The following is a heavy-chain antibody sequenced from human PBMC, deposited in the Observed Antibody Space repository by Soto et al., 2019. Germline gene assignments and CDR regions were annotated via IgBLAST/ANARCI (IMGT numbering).Heavy chain of an antibody. CDR2: IYHSGST. Sequence: TLSLTCAVSGGSISSGGYSWSWIRQPPGKGLEWIGYIYHSGSTYYNPSLKSRVTISVDRSKNQFSLKLSSVTAADTAVYYCARHLSVRAVSDFWGQGTQVTVSS. D-gene: IGHD3-10*01. V-gene: IGHV4-30-2*01. CDR3: ARHLSVRAVSDF. CDR1: GGSISSGGYS. J-gene: IGHJ4*02.